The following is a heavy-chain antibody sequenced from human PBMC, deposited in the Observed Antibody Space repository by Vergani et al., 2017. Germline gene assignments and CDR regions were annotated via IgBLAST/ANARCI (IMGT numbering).Heavy chain of an antibody. J-gene: IGHJ5*02. V-gene: IGHV1-69*02. Sequence: QVQLVQSGAEVKKPGSSVKVSCKASGGTFSSYTISWVRQAPGKGLEWMGRIIPILGIANYAQKFKGRVTITADNSTSTGYLELSSLRSEDTAVYYCATDPMAPMGANRYPWGQGTLVTVSS. CDR3: ATDPMAPMGANRYP. CDR1: GGTFSSYT. CDR2: IIPILGIA. D-gene: IGHD3-10*01.